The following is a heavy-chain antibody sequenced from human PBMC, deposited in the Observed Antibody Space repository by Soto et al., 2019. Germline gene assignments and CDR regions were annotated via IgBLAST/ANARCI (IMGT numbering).Heavy chain of an antibody. D-gene: IGHD2-21*02. CDR3: VREGYCKEFDS. V-gene: IGHV4-30-4*01. CDR2: IYYSGRA. Sequence: PSETLSLTCSVSGGYISSGDHYWSWIRQPPGKGLEWIGYIYYSGRANYNPSLKSRVVISVDTSKNQFSLKLTAVTAADTAVYYCVREGYCKEFDSWGQGTLVTVSS. CDR1: GGYISSGDHY. J-gene: IGHJ5*01.